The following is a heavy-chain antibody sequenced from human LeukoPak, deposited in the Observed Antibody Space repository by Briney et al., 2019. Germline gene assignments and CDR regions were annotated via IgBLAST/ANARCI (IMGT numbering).Heavy chain of an antibody. D-gene: IGHD3-10*01. CDR3: ARALLWFGAAMDV. Sequence: SETLSLTCTVSGGSISSSSYYWGWIRQPPGKGLEWIGSIYYSGSTYYNPSLKSRVTISVDTSKNQFSLKLSSVTAADTAVYNCARALLWFGAAMDVWGKGTTVTVSS. CDR2: IYYSGST. J-gene: IGHJ6*03. V-gene: IGHV4-39*07. CDR1: GGSISSSSYY.